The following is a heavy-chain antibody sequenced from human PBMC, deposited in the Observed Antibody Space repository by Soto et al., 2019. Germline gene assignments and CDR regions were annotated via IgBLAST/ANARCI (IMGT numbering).Heavy chain of an antibody. J-gene: IGHJ5*02. CDR1: GYRFTNYW. V-gene: IGHV5-51*01. CDR2: IYPGDSDT. Sequence: GESLKISCKGSGYRFTNYWIGWVRQMPEKGLEWMGIIYPGDSDTRYSPSFQGQVTISADKSINTAYLQWSSLKASDTAMYYCARDRGPSSGYYPYWFDPWGQGTLVTVSS. CDR3: ARDRGPSSGYYPYWFDP. D-gene: IGHD3-22*01.